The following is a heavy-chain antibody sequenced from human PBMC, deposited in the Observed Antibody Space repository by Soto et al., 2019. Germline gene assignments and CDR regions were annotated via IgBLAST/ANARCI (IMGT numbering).Heavy chain of an antibody. CDR2: INHSGST. CDR1: GGSFSGYY. CDR3: ARSGYYTGDYYGMDV. D-gene: IGHD3-3*01. V-gene: IGHV4-34*01. Sequence: SETLSLTCAVYGGSFSGYYWSWIRQPPGKGLEWIGEINHSGSTNYNPSLKSRVTISVDTSKNQFSLKLSSVTAADTAVYYCARSGYYTGDYYGMDVWGQGXTVTVYS. J-gene: IGHJ6*02.